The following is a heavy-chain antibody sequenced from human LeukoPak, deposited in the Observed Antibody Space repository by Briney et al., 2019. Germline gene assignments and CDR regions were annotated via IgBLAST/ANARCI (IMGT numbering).Heavy chain of an antibody. D-gene: IGHD3-10*01. CDR2: IDRFGST. CDR1: GGSFSGYH. V-gene: IGHV4-34*01. CDR3: ARHVIGRWLGDDYSYYVDV. J-gene: IGHJ6*03. Sequence: NASETLSLTCAVYGGSFSGYHWSWIRQPPGKGLEWIGEIDRFGSTNYNPSLKSRVTILVDTSKNQFSLKLSSVTAADTAVYYCARHVIGRWLGDDYSYYVDVWGKGTTVTISS.